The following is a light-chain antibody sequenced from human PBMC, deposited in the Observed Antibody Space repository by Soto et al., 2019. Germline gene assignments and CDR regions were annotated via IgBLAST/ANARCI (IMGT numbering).Light chain of an antibody. J-gene: IGKJ1*01. CDR2: GAS. V-gene: IGKV3-15*01. CDR3: QQYNSWLTWT. CDR1: QSVGSN. Sequence: EIVLTQSPATLSLSPGERATLSCRASQSVGSNFAWYQQKPGQAPRLLIYGASIRATGIPARFSGSGSGTEFTLTINNLQSEDFAVYYCQQYNSWLTWTFGQGTKVDIK.